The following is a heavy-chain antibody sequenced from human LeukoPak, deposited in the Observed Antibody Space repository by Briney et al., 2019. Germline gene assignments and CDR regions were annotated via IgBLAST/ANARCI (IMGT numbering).Heavy chain of an antibody. CDR3: ARNWGSRYYSYYGMDV. J-gene: IGHJ6*02. Sequence: GGSLRLSCAASGVIFSSYAMTWVRQTPGKGLEWVSVISGSGDKTYYADSVKGRFTISRDNSKNTLYLQMNSLRPEDTAVYYCARNWGSRYYSYYGMDVWGQGTTVTVSS. CDR1: GVIFSSYA. V-gene: IGHV3-23*01. D-gene: IGHD7-27*01. CDR2: ISGSGDKT.